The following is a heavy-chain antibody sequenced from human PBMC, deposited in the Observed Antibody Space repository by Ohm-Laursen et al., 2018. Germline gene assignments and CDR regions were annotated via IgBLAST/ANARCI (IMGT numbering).Heavy chain of an antibody. CDR1: GFQFSDHW. CDR3: AKDYYYDSSGPLDY. J-gene: IGHJ4*02. D-gene: IGHD3-22*01. Sequence: SLRLSCSASGFQFSDHWMGWARQAPGKGLEWVAYMSQDGGQRYVMDAAEGRFTISRDNAASSLYLQMNSLRAEDTAVYYCAKDYYYDSSGPLDYWGQGTLVTVSS. CDR2: MSQDGGQR. V-gene: IGHV3-7*01.